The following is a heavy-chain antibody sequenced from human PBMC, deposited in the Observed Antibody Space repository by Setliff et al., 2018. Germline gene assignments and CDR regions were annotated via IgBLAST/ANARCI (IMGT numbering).Heavy chain of an antibody. Sequence: PSETLPLTCTVSGGSISNYYWSWIRQPAGKGLEWIGRIYTSGSTNYNPSLKSRVTMSVDTSKNQFSLKLSSVTAADTAVYYCARKGISALSGAFDMWGQGTMVTVSS. D-gene: IGHD1-26*01. J-gene: IGHJ3*02. CDR2: IYTSGST. CDR1: GGSISNYY. CDR3: ARKGISALSGAFDM. V-gene: IGHV4-4*07.